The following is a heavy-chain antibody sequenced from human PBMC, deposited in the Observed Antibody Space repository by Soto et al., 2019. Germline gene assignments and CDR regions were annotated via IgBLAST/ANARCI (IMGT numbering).Heavy chain of an antibody. V-gene: IGHV3-23*01. CDR2: ISGSGGST. CDR1: GFTFSSYA. J-gene: IGHJ6*02. Sequence: LRLSCAASGFTFSSYAMSWVRQAPGKGLEWVSVISGSGGSTYYADSVKGRFTISRDNSKNTLYLQMNSLRAEDTAVYYCAKEYSSSWYYYGMDVWGQGTTVTVSS. CDR3: AKEYSSSWYYYGMDV. D-gene: IGHD6-13*01.